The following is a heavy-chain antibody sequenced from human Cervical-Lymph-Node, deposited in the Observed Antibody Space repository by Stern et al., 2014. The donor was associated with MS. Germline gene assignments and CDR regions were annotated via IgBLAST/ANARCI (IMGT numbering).Heavy chain of an antibody. Sequence: EVQLVESGAAVKKPGESLKISCKGSGYTFPAYWIAWVRQMPGKGLEWVGIIYPGGSDTRYSPSFQGPVTISPDKATRTAYLQWSSLKASDAAMYYCARQEGSRHYGLDVWGQGTTVTVSS. J-gene: IGHJ6*02. CDR3: ARQEGSRHYGLDV. V-gene: IGHV5-51*01. CDR1: GYTFPAYW. D-gene: IGHD6-6*01. CDR2: IYPGGSDT.